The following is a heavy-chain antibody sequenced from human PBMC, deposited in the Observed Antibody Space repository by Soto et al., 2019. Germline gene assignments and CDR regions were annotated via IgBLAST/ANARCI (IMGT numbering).Heavy chain of an antibody. CDR3: AKDGMKYQLRSGWFDP. J-gene: IGHJ5*02. CDR2: ISGSGGST. V-gene: IGHV3-23*01. Sequence: EVQLLESGGGLVQPGGSLRLSCAASGFTFSSYAMSWVRQAPGKGLEWVSAISGSGGSTYYADSVKGRFTISRDNSKNTLYLQMNSLRAKDTAVYYCAKDGMKYQLRSGWFDPWGQGTLVTVSS. D-gene: IGHD2-2*01. CDR1: GFTFSSYA.